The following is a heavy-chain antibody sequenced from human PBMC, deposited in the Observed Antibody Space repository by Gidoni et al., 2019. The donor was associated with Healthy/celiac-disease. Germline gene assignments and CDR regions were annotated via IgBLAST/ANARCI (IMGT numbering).Heavy chain of an antibody. CDR1: GYTFTSYA. CDR2: INAGNGNT. J-gene: IGHJ4*02. CDR3: ARGVGGDYIWGSYRLFTDFDY. D-gene: IGHD3-16*02. V-gene: IGHV1-3*01. Sequence: QVQLVQSGAEVKKPGASVKVSCQASGYTFTSYAMHWVRQAPGQRLEWMGWINAGNGNTKYSQKFQGRVTITRDTSESTAYMELSSLRSEDTAVYYGARGVGGDYIWGSYRLFTDFDYWGQGTLVTVSS.